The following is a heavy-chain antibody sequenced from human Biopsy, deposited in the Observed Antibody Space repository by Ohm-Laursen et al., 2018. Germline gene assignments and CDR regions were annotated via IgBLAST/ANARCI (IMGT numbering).Heavy chain of an antibody. CDR3: ARIFLVGVTPGYGMDV. CDR1: GFTFSPYT. V-gene: IGHV3-21*01. Sequence: SLRLSCAASGFTFSPYTMTWVRQAPGKGPEWVSSISSSGNFMYYTDSVKGRFTISRDNAKNSLYLQMNSLRAEDTALYYCARIFLVGVTPGYGMDVWGQGTTVTVSS. CDR2: ISSSGNFM. J-gene: IGHJ6*02. D-gene: IGHD1-26*01.